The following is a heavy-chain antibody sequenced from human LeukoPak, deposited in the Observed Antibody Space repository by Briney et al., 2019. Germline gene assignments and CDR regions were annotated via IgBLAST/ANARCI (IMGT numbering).Heavy chain of an antibody. CDR1: GFTFGDYA. V-gene: IGHV3-49*04. D-gene: IGHD3-10*01. CDR3: TRVNLGTMVRGVNINKGNYFVY. CDR2: IRSKAYGGTT. J-gene: IGHJ4*02. Sequence: GGSLRLSCTASGFTFGDYAMSWVRQAPGKGLEWVGFIRSKAYGGTTEYAAAVKGRFTISRDDSKSIAYLQMNSLKTEDTAVYYCTRVNLGTMVRGVNINKGNYFVYWGQETLVTVSS.